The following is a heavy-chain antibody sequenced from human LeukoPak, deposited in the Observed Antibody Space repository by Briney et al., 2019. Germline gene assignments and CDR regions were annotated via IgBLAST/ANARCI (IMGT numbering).Heavy chain of an antibody. V-gene: IGHV3-30-3*01. CDR1: GFTFSSYA. D-gene: IGHD3-22*01. J-gene: IGHJ4*02. Sequence: GGSLRLSCAASGFTFSSYAMHWVRQAPGKGLEWVAVISYGGSNKYYADSVKGRFTISRDNSKNTLYLQMNSLRAEDTAVYYCARDDSTDYYDSSGPDYWGQGTLVTVSS. CDR2: ISYGGSNK. CDR3: ARDDSTDYYDSSGPDY.